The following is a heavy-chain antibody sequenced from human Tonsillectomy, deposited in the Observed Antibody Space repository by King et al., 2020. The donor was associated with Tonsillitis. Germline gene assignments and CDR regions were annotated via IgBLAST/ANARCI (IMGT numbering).Heavy chain of an antibody. CDR2: IYYSGST. CDR1: GGSIRSSSYY. CDR3: ARLVTNYYDSSGYPLGWFDP. J-gene: IGHJ5*02. V-gene: IGHV4-39*01. D-gene: IGHD3-22*01. Sequence: LQLQESGPGLVKPSETLSLTCSVSGGSIRSSSYYWDWIRQPPGKGLEWIGSIYYSGSTYYNPSLKSGVTISVDTSKNQFSLKLSSVTAADTAVYYCARLVTNYYDSSGYPLGWFDPWGQGTLVTVSS.